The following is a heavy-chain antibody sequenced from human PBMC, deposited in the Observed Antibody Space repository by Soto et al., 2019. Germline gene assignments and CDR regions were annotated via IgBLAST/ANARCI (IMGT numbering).Heavy chain of an antibody. Sequence: GASVKVSCKASGYTFTSYYMHWVRQAPGQGFEWMGIINPSGGSTSYAQKFQGRVTMTRDTSTSTVYMELSSLRSEDTAVYYCARDPGKAPDFWSGYYIWGQGTMVTVSS. CDR1: GYTFTSYY. D-gene: IGHD3-3*01. CDR3: ARDPGKAPDFWSGYYI. J-gene: IGHJ3*02. V-gene: IGHV1-46*01. CDR2: INPSGGST.